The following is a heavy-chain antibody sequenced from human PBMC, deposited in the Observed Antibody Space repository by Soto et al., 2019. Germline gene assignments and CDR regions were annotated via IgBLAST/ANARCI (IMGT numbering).Heavy chain of an antibody. CDR1: GYTFTSYG. D-gene: IGHD2-8*01. CDR2: IRSANNST. V-gene: IGHV1-18*01. CDR3: ERHGNGEDY. Sequence: QVQLVQSGAEMKKPGASVKVSCKASGYTFTSYGVNWVRQAPGQGLELTGWIRSANNSTNYAKKLQGRVTMTTNTPTNTDYKELRSMRTDDTAMYYCERHGNGEDYWGQGTLVTVSS. J-gene: IGHJ4*03.